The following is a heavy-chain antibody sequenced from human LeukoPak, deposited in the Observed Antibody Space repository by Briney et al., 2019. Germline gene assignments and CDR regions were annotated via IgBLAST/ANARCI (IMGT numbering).Heavy chain of an antibody. J-gene: IGHJ3*02. CDR2: ISSSSSYI. D-gene: IGHD3-10*01. V-gene: IGHV3-21*01. Sequence: GGSLRLSCAASGFTFSSYSMNWVRQAPGKGLEWVSSISSSSSYIYYADSVKGRFTISRDNAKNTLYLQMNSLRAEDTAVYYCAKGPYGSGSYPWTFDIWGQGTMVTVSS. CDR3: AKGPYGSGSYPWTFDI. CDR1: GFTFSSYS.